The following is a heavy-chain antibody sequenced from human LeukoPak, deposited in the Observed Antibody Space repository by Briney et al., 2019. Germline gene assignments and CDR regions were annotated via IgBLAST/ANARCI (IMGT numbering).Heavy chain of an antibody. D-gene: IGHD2-21*01. Sequence: GRSLRLSCAASGFTFSSYGMHWVRQAPGKGLEWVAVIWYDGSNKYYADSVKGRFTISRDNSKNTLYLQMNSLRAEDTAVYYFARDSIVGGGSYFDYWGQGTLVTVSS. V-gene: IGHV3-33*08. CDR2: IWYDGSNK. CDR3: ARDSIVGGGSYFDY. CDR1: GFTFSSYG. J-gene: IGHJ4*02.